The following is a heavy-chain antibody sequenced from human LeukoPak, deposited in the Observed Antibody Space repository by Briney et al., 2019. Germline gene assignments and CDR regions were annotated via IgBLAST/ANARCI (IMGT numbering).Heavy chain of an antibody. J-gene: IGHJ3*01. V-gene: IGHV3-7*01. CDR3: ARELSRQWRVRGAFDL. Sequence: PGGSLRLSCAASGFTFSVSWMSWVRQAPGKGLEWVANIKYDGNEKYYVDSVKGRFTISRDNAKNSLYLQMNSLRAEDTAVYYCARELSRQWRVRGAFDLWGQGTMVTVSS. CDR2: IKYDGNEK. CDR1: GFTFSVSW. D-gene: IGHD6-19*01.